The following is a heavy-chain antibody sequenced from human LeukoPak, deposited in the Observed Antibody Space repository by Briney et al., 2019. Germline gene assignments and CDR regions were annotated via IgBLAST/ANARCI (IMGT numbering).Heavy chain of an antibody. J-gene: IGHJ4*02. V-gene: IGHV3-53*01. CDR2: IYSGGST. CDR1: GFTVSSNY. D-gene: IGHD6-19*01. CDR3: ARNGYTSGWYRN. Sequence: GGSLRLSCAASGFTVSSNYMSWVRQAPGKGLEWVSTIYSGGSTYYADSVKGRFTISRDNSKNTLYLQMNSLRGKDTAVYYCARNGYTSGWYRNWGQGTLVTVSS.